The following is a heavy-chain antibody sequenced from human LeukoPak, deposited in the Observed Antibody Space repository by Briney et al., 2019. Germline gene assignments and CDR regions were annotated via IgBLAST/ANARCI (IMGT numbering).Heavy chain of an antibody. CDR1: GGSISNYY. D-gene: IGHD3-10*01. V-gene: IGHV4-59*01. J-gene: IGHJ4*02. Sequence: PSETLSLTCTVSGGSISNYYWSWIRQPPGKGLEWIGYIYYSGSTNYNPSLKSRVTISVDTSKNQFSLKLSSVTAADTAVHYCARLTMVRGAPTFDYWGQGTLVTVSS. CDR3: ARLTMVRGAPTFDY. CDR2: IYYSGST.